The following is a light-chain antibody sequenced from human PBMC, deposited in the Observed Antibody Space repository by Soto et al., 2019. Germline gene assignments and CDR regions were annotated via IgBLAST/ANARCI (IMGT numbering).Light chain of an antibody. CDR1: LSVSVY. V-gene: IGKV3-11*01. CDR2: DAS. J-gene: IGKJ5*01. Sequence: VVLTQSPATLSLSPGERATLSCRTSLSVSVYLDWYQQKPGQAPRLLISDASNRATGIPARFSGSGSGTDFTLTISSLEPEDFAVYYCQQSGSSPITFGQGTRLEIK. CDR3: QQSGSSPIT.